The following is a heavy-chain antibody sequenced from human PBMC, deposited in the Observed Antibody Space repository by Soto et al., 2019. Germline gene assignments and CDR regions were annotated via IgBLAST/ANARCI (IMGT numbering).Heavy chain of an antibody. D-gene: IGHD3-3*01. CDR1: GYTFSNYG. CDR2: ISPYNGNT. CDR3: ATREFDITIFGVVIIYRGGHYYCGMDV. J-gene: IGHJ6*02. Sequence: ASVKVSCKASGYTFSNYGISWVRQAPGQGLEWMGWISPYNGNTKFARKFQGRVTMTTDTSTSTVYMELRSLRSDDTAVYYCATREFDITIFGVVIIYRGGHYYCGMDVWGQGTTVTVSS. V-gene: IGHV1-18*04.